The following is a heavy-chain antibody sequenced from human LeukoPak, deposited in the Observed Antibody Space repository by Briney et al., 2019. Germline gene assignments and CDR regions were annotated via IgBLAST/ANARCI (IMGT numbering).Heavy chain of an antibody. V-gene: IGHV4-34*01. CDR3: ARQSPYYYGSGSYYRGDY. CDR2: INHSGST. J-gene: IGHJ4*02. Sequence: SGTLSLTCAVYGGSFSGYYWSWIRQPPGKGREWIGEINHSGSTNYNPSLKSRDTISVDTSKNQFSLKLSSVTAADTAVYYCARQSPYYYGSGSYYRGDYWGQGTLVTVSS. CDR1: GGSFSGYY. D-gene: IGHD3-10*01.